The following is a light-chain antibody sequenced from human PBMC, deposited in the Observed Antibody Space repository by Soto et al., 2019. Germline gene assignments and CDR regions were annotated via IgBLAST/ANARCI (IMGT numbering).Light chain of an antibody. Sequence: DIQITHSPSSLSASLGYIVTITFRASQSISKWLAWYQQKPGKAPKLLIYDVSSLKSGVPLRFSGSGSGTEFTLTISSLQPEDFATYYCQQYNTYWTFGQGTKVDIK. CDR2: DVS. V-gene: IGKV1-5*01. CDR3: QQYNTYWT. CDR1: QSISKW. J-gene: IGKJ1*01.